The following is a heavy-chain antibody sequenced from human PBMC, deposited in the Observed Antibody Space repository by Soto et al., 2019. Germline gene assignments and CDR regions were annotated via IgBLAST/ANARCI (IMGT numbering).Heavy chain of an antibody. Sequence: ASVKVSCKASGYTFTSYYMHWVRQAPGQGLEWMGIINPSGGSTSYAQKFQGRVTMTRDTSTSTVYMELSSLRSEDTAVYYCARGPPALLNFWSGYGPLVDYYGMDVWGQGTTVTVSS. D-gene: IGHD3-3*01. CDR3: ARGPPALLNFWSGYGPLVDYYGMDV. CDR2: INPSGGST. V-gene: IGHV1-46*01. CDR1: GYTFTSYY. J-gene: IGHJ6*02.